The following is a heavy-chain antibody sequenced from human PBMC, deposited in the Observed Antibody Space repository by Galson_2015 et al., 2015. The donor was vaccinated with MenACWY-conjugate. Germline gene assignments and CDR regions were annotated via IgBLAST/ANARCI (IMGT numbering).Heavy chain of an antibody. CDR2: ISGSGGST. D-gene: IGHD3-22*01. Sequence: SLRLSCAASGFTFSSYAMSWVRQAPGKGLEWVSAISGSGGSTYYADSVKGRFTISRDNSKNTLYLQMNSLRAEDTAVYYCAKLPRVRYYYDSSGHHHPNFDYWGQGTLVTVSS. CDR3: AKLPRVRYYYDSSGHHHPNFDY. J-gene: IGHJ4*02. V-gene: IGHV3-23*01. CDR1: GFTFSSYA.